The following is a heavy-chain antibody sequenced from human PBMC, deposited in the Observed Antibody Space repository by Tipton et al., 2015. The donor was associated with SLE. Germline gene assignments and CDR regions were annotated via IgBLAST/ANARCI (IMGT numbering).Heavy chain of an antibody. CDR1: GFTFSSYA. CDR3: AKDGLMITFETDWFDP. V-gene: IGHV3-23*01. J-gene: IGHJ5*02. Sequence: SLRLSCAASGFTFSSYAMSWVRQAPGKGLEWVSAISGSGGSTYYADSVKGRFTISRDNSKNTLYLQMNSLRAEDTAVYYCAKDGLMITFETDWFDPWGQGTLVTVSS. D-gene: IGHD3-16*01. CDR2: ISGSGGST.